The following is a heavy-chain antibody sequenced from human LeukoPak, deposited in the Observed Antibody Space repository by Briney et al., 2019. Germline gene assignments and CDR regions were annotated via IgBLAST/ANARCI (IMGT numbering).Heavy chain of an antibody. CDR2: IYYSGST. CDR1: GGSISSGDYY. CDR3: AREVPGLHRYNWFDP. D-gene: IGHD4-11*01. Sequence: PSETLSLTCTVSGGSISSGDYYWSWIRQPPRKGLEWIGYIYYSGSTYYNPSLKSRVTISVDTSKNQFSLKLSSVTAADTAVYYCAREVPGLHRYNWFDPRGQGTLVTVSS. V-gene: IGHV4-30-4*08. J-gene: IGHJ5*02.